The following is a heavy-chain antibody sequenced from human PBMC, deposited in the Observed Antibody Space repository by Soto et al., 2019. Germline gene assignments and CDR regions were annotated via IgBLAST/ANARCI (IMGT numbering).Heavy chain of an antibody. CDR1: SGSISSNSYL. V-gene: IGHV4-39*01. Sequence: SETLSLTCSVSSGSISSNSYLWGWIRQPPGKGLEWIGAILYSGDTYYSESLKSRVTMSVDTAKNQFSLKLNSVTAADTAVYYCARQCRNTKIVILRHYATDFWGQGTAVTVSS. CDR3: ARQCRNTKIVILRHYATDF. J-gene: IGHJ6*02. CDR2: ILYSGDT. D-gene: IGHD3-22*01.